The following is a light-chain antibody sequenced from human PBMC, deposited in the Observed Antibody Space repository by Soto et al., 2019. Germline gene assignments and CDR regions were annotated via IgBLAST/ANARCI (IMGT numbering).Light chain of an antibody. CDR2: WSS. Sequence: DIVMTQSPLSLSVTPGEPASISCTYSQSLLHSNGYTYLDWYLQKPGQSPQLLIYWSSNRASGVPDRFSGSGSGTDFTLKISRVEAEDVGVYYCMQALQTPLTFGPGTKVDI. V-gene: IGKV2-28*01. CDR3: MQALQTPLT. CDR1: QSLLHSNGYTY. J-gene: IGKJ3*01.